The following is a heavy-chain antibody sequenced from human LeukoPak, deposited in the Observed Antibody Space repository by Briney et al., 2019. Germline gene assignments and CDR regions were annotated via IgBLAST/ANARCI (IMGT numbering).Heavy chain of an antibody. V-gene: IGHV1-2*02. CDR3: ARLAQRPEGY. CDR1: GYTFTGYY. Sequence: ASVKVSCKASGYTFTGYYMHWVRQAPGQGLERMGWINPNSGGTNYAQKFQGRVTMTRDTSNSTAYMELSRLRSDDMAVYYCARLAQRPEGYWGQGTLVTVSS. D-gene: IGHD5-12*01. J-gene: IGHJ4*02. CDR2: INPNSGGT.